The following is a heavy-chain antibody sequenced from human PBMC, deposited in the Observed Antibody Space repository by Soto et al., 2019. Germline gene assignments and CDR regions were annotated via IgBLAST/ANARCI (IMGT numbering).Heavy chain of an antibody. CDR1: GGTFSSYT. J-gene: IGHJ4*02. CDR3: ARAPDSSTYLGGPY. D-gene: IGHD2-2*01. V-gene: IGHV1-69*12. CDR2: IIPIFGAA. Sequence: QVQLVQSGAEVKKPGSSVKVSCKASGGTFSSYTIGWVRQAPGQGLEWMGQIIPIFGAAKYAPKFQGRVTLTADESTSTVYMVLRRLTSDDTGVYYFARAPDSSTYLGGPYWGQGTLVTVSS.